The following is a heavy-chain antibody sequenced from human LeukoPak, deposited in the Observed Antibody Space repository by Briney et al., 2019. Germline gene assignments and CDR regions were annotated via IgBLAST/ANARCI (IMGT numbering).Heavy chain of an antibody. CDR2: IDWDDDK. J-gene: IGHJ4*02. CDR3: ARIPAISGWYYFDY. V-gene: IGHV2-70*11. D-gene: IGHD6-19*01. Sequence: GSGPTLVNPTQTLTLTCTFSGFSLRTSGMCVSWIRRPPGKALEWLARIDWDDDKYYSTSLKTRLTISKDTSKNQVVLTMTNMDPVDTATYYCARIPAISGWYYFDYWGQGTLVTVSS. CDR1: GFSLRTSGMC.